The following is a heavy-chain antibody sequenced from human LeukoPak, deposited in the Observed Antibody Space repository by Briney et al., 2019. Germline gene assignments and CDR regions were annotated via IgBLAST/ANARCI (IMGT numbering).Heavy chain of an antibody. CDR2: INPSGDST. Sequence: ASVKVSCKASGYTFTSYDMHWVRQAPGQGLEWMGIINPSGDSTSYAQKFQGRVTMTRDTSTSTVYMELSSLRSDDTAVYYCARDPGGDDSSNVDYWGQGTLVTVSS. J-gene: IGHJ4*02. CDR1: GYTFTSYD. CDR3: ARDPGGDDSSNVDY. D-gene: IGHD3-22*01. V-gene: IGHV1-46*01.